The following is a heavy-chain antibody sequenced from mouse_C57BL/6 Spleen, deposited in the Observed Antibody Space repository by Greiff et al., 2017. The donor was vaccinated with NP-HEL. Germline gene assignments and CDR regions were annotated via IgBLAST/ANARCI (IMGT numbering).Heavy chain of an antibody. Sequence: EVQLVESGGGLVQPGGSLSLSCAASGFTFTDYYMSWVRQPPGKALEWLGFIRNKANGYTTEYSSSVKGRFTISRDNSQSILYLQINTLRAEDSAAYYCARYLLPPCFAMDYWGQGTSVTVSS. CDR3: ARYLLPPCFAMDY. CDR2: IRNKANGYTT. V-gene: IGHV7-3*01. CDR1: GFTFTDYY. J-gene: IGHJ4*01.